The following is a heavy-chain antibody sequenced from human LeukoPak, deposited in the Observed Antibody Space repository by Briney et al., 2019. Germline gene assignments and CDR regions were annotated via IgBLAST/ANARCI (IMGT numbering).Heavy chain of an antibody. CDR1: GYTFTTHD. CDR3: VRTPPNWGFDY. Sequence: ASVKVSCRASGYTFTTHDINWVRQATGQGLEWLGWMSPNSGDTGYAQKFQGRVTMTSDSSISTAFMELSSLRSEDTAIYYCVRTPPNWGFDYWGQGTLITVSS. J-gene: IGHJ4*02. D-gene: IGHD3-16*01. V-gene: IGHV1-8*01. CDR2: MSPNSGDT.